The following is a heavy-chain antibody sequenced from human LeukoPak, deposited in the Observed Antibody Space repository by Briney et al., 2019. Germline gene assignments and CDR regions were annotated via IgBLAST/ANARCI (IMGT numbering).Heavy chain of an antibody. V-gene: IGHV1-18*01. J-gene: IGHJ4*02. D-gene: IGHD3-3*01. CDR2: ISAYNGNT. Sequence: ASVKVSCKASGYTFTSYGISWVRQAPGQGLEWMGWISAYNGNTNYAQKLQGRVTMTTDTSTSTAYMELRSLRSDDTAVYYCARLYDFWNGSNQHVGGNYDYWGQGTLVTVSS. CDR3: ARLYDFWNGSNQHVGGNYDY. CDR1: GYTFTSYG.